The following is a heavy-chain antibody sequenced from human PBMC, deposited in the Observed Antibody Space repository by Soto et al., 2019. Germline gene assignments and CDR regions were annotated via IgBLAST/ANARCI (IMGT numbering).Heavy chain of an antibody. Sequence: ASVKVSCKASGYTFTSYGISWVRQAPGQGLEWMGWISAYNGNTNYAQKLKGRVTMTTDTSTSTAYMELRSLRSDDPAVYYCARAAGTTDYYYGMDVWGQGTTVTVSS. CDR1: GYTFTSYG. CDR2: ISAYNGNT. D-gene: IGHD6-13*01. J-gene: IGHJ6*02. CDR3: ARAAGTTDYYYGMDV. V-gene: IGHV1-18*01.